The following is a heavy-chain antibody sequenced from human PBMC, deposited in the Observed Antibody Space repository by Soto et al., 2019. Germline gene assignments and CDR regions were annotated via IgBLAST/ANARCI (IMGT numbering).Heavy chain of an antibody. J-gene: IGHJ3*02. V-gene: IGHV3-66*01. CDR3: AIYYDFSGSPEGAFDI. D-gene: IGHD3-22*01. CDR1: GFTVSSKY. Sequence: LRLSCAASGFTVSSKYVTWVRQPPGKWLEWVSVIYSGGSTYYADSVKGRFTISRDNSKNTLYLQMNSLRAEDTALYYCAIYYDFSGSPEGAFDIWGQGTMVTVSS. CDR2: IYSGGST.